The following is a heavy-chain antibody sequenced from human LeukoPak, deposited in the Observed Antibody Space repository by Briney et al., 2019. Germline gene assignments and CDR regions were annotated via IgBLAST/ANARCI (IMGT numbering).Heavy chain of an antibody. Sequence: ASVKVSCKASGYTFTSYDINWVRQATGQGLEWMGWMDSNSGNTGYAQKFQGRVTMTRNTSISTACMELSSLRSEDTAVYYCARSQRLMGPGVRGMFYWGQGTLVNISS. V-gene: IGHV1-8*01. CDR1: GYTFTSYD. CDR3: ARSQRLMGPGVRGMFY. D-gene: IGHD3-10*01. J-gene: IGHJ4*02. CDR2: MDSNSGNT.